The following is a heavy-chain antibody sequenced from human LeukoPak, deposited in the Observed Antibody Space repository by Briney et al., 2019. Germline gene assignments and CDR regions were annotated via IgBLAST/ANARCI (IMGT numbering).Heavy chain of an antibody. V-gene: IGHV4-31*03. CDR3: ARGGSNSYFQH. Sequence: SQTLSLTCTVSGDSISSGGYYWSWIRQHPGKGLEWVGYIYYSGSTYYNPSLKSRVFIAVDTFENQFPLKLRSVTAADTAVYYCARGGSNSYFQHWGQGTLVTVSS. J-gene: IGHJ1*01. D-gene: IGHD1-26*01. CDR1: GDSISSGGYY. CDR2: IYYSGST.